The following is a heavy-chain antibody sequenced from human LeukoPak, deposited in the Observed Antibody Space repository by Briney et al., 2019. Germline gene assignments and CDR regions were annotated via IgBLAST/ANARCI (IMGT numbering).Heavy chain of an antibody. V-gene: IGHV1-18*01. CDR1: GYTFTSYG. D-gene: IGHD4-17*01. CDR2: ISAYNGNT. Sequence: ASVKVSCKASGYTFTSYGISWVRQAPGQGLEWMGWISAYNGNTNYAQKLQGRVTMTTDTSTSTAYMELSSLRSEDTAVYYCATSGLPDYGDYLNWFDPWGQGTLVTVSS. CDR3: ATSGLPDYGDYLNWFDP. J-gene: IGHJ5*02.